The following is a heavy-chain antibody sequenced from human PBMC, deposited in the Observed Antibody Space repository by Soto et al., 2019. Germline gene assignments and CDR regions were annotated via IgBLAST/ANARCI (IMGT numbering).Heavy chain of an antibody. CDR1: GGTFSSYA. D-gene: IGHD5-12*01. Sequence: ASVKVSCKASGGTFSSYAISWVRQAPGQGLEWMGGIIPIFGTANYAQKFQGRVTITADESTSAAYMELSSLRSEDTAVYYCARGWLRRDYYYGMDVWGQGTTVTVSS. CDR2: IIPIFGTA. V-gene: IGHV1-69*13. J-gene: IGHJ6*02. CDR3: ARGWLRRDYYYGMDV.